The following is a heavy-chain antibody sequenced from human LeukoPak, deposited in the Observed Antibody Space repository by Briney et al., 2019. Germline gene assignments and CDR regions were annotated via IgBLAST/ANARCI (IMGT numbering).Heavy chain of an antibody. CDR1: GLHCRGTA. CDR3: AKDGAQYSSGPECDP. Sequence: GWSLILSCAASGLHCRGTAMSWVRQAPGKGLEWVSAISHDGMNAYYADSVKGRFTISRDNSKKTVSLEMSSLTAADTGVYYCAKDGAQYSSGPECDPRGQGALVTVSP. CDR2: ISHDGMNA. D-gene: IGHD6-19*01. V-gene: IGHV3-23*01. J-gene: IGHJ5*02.